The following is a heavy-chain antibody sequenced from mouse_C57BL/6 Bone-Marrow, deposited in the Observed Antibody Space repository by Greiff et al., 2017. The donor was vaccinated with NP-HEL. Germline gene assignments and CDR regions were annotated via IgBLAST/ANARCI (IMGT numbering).Heavy chain of an antibody. V-gene: IGHV1-69*01. CDR1: GYTFTSYW. D-gene: IGHD1-1*01. J-gene: IGHJ3*01. Sequence: QVQLKESGAELARPGASVKLSCKASGYTFTSYWMHWVKQRPGQGLEWIGEIDPSDSYTNYNQKFKGKSTLTVDKSSSTAYMQLSSLTSEDSAVYYCAREGAFYYGSSWFAYWGQGTLVTVSA. CDR2: IDPSDSYT. CDR3: AREGAFYYGSSWFAY.